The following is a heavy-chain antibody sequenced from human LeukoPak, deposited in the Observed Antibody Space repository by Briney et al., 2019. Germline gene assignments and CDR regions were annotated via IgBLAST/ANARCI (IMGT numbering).Heavy chain of an antibody. CDR3: ARLGAVAGTRPLPES. J-gene: IGHJ4*02. V-gene: IGHV4-39*01. CDR1: GVSISSSSYY. D-gene: IGHD6-19*01. Sequence: SETLSLTCTVSGVSISSSSYYWGWIRQPPGKGLEWFGSIYYSGITYYNPSLKSRVTISVDTSKNQFSLKLSSVTAADTAVYYCARLGAVAGTRPLPESWGQGTLVTVSS. CDR2: IYYSGIT.